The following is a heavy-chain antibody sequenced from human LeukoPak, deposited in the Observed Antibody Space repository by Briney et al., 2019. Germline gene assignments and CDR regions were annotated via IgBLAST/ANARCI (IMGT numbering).Heavy chain of an antibody. V-gene: IGHV4-34*01. CDR1: GGSFSGYY. CDR3: ARGLGEYYDFWSGYYPHARLNNWFDP. D-gene: IGHD3-3*01. CDR2: INHSGST. Sequence: PSETLSLTCAVYGGSFSGYYWTYIRQPPGKGLEWIGEINHSGSTNYNPSLKSRVTISVDTSKNQFSLKLSSVTAADTAVYYCARGLGEYYDFWSGYYPHARLNNWFDPWGQGTLVTVSS. J-gene: IGHJ5*02.